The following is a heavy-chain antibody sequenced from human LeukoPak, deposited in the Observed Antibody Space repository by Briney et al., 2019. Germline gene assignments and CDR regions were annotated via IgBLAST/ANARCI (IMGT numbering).Heavy chain of an antibody. V-gene: IGHV1-18*01. Sequence: VASVTVSCKASGYTFTSYGISWVRQAPGQGLEWMGWISAYNGKTNYAQKLQGRVTMTTDTSTSTAYMELRSLRSDDTAVYYCARVAPWGSSSWYDPLYYYFGMDVWGQGTTVTVSS. D-gene: IGHD6-13*01. CDR1: GYTFTSYG. CDR2: ISAYNGKT. CDR3: ARVAPWGSSSWYDPLYYYFGMDV. J-gene: IGHJ6*02.